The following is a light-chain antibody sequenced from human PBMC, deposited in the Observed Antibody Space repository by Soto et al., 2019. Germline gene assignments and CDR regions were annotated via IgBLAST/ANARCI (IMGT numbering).Light chain of an antibody. CDR2: GAS. V-gene: IGKV3-20*01. CDR3: EQYCSSPGT. CDR1: QSVSSSY. Sequence: EIVLTQSPGTPPLSPGERATLSCRASQSVSSSYLAWYQQKPGQAPRLLIYGASSRDTGIPDRFSGSGSGTDFTLTISRLEPEDFAVYYGEQYCSSPGTFGQGTKVDSK. J-gene: IGKJ1*01.